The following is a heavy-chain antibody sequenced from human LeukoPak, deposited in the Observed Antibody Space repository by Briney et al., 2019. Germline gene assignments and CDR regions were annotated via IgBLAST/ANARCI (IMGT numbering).Heavy chain of an antibody. CDR3: TRPYYDFWGGYADNWFDP. CDR1: GYTFTGYY. Sequence: GASVKVSCKASGYTFTGYYMHRVRQAPGQGLEWMGWINPNSGGTNYAQKFQGRVTMTRDTSISTAYMELSRLRSDDTAVYYCTRPYYDFWGGYADNWFDPWGQGTLVTVSS. J-gene: IGHJ5*02. V-gene: IGHV1-2*02. CDR2: INPNSGGT. D-gene: IGHD3-3*01.